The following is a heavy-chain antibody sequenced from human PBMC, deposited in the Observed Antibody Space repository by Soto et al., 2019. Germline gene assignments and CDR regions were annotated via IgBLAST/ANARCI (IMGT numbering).Heavy chain of an antibody. CDR1: GFTFSSYS. CDR3: AIESSPTLAGFDY. CDR2: IGSSSSYI. V-gene: IGHV3-21*01. J-gene: IGHJ4*02. D-gene: IGHD6-19*01. Sequence: EVQLVESGGGLVKPGGSLRLSCAASGFTFSSYSMNWVRQAPGKGLEWVSSIGSSSSYIYYAASVKGRFTISRDNAKNSLYLQMNSLRAEDTAVYYFAIESSPTLAGFDYWGRGTLVTVCS.